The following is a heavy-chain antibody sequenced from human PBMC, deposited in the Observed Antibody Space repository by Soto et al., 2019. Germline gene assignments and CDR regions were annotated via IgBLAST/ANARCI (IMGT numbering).Heavy chain of an antibody. J-gene: IGHJ4*02. D-gene: IGHD4-17*01. CDR3: VRVAYGDLGG. V-gene: IGHV3-74*01. CDR1: GFTFSSYW. Sequence: EVQLVESGGGLVQPGGSLRLSCAASGFTFSSYWMHWVRQAPGKGLVWVSRIKSDGSDTSYADSVKGRFTISRDNAQNTLYLQMSSLRAEDTAVYYCVRVAYGDLGGWGQGTLVTVSS. CDR2: IKSDGSDT.